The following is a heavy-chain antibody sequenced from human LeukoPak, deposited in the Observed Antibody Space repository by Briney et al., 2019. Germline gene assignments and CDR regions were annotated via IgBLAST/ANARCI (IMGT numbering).Heavy chain of an antibody. Sequence: GASVKVSCKASGYTFTSYAFSWVRQAPGQGLEWMGWISAYNGNTKYAQKFQGRVTMTTDTSTSTAYMEVGSLRSDDTAVYYCARDRSSSWYYFEYWGQGALVTVSS. D-gene: IGHD6-13*01. CDR1: GYTFTSYA. V-gene: IGHV1-18*01. CDR3: ARDRSSSWYYFEY. CDR2: ISAYNGNT. J-gene: IGHJ4*02.